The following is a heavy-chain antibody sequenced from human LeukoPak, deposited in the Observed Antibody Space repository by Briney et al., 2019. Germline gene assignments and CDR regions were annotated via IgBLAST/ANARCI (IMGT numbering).Heavy chain of an antibody. Sequence: AETLSLTCTVSGGSIISYYWSWFRRPPGKGLEWIGYIYYSGSTNYNPSLKSRVTISVDTSKNQFSLKLSSVTAADTAVYYCARGGYYGSGSSIDAFDIWGQGTMVTVSS. V-gene: IGHV4-59*01. CDR1: GGSIISYY. CDR2: IYYSGST. CDR3: ARGGYYGSGSSIDAFDI. D-gene: IGHD3-10*01. J-gene: IGHJ3*02.